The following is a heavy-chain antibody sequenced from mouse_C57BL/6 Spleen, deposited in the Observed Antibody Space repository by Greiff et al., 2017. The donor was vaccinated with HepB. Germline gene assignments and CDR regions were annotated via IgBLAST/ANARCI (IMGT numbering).Heavy chain of an antibody. J-gene: IGHJ4*01. V-gene: IGHV1-39*01. CDR1: GYSFTDYN. CDR2: INPNYGTT. CDR3: ARGDYGSSLYAMDY. Sequence: EVQLQESGPELVKPGASVKISCKASGYSFTDYNMNWVKQSNGKSLEWIGVINPNYGTTSYNQKFKGKATLTVDQSSSTAYMQLNSLTSEDSAVYYCARGDYGSSLYAMDYWGQGTSVTVSS. D-gene: IGHD1-1*01.